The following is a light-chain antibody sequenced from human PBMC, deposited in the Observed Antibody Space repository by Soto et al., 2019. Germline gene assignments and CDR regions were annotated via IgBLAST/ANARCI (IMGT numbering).Light chain of an antibody. Sequence: QSALTQPASVSGSPGQSITIPCTGTSSDIGGYNLVSWYQQHPGKGPKLMIYEGTKRPSGVSDRFSASKSGKTASLTISGLQAEDEANYYCCSYAGSSTLVFGGGTKLTVL. V-gene: IGLV2-23*01. J-gene: IGLJ2*01. CDR1: SSDIGGYNL. CDR3: CSYAGSSTLV. CDR2: EGT.